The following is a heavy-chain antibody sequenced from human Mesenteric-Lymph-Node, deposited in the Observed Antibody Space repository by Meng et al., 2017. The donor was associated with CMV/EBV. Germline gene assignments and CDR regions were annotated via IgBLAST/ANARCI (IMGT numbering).Heavy chain of an antibody. J-gene: IGHJ4*02. CDR3: AKDAVIDGRSPRALDY. D-gene: IGHD2/OR15-2a*01. CDR2: ISGSGERT. CDR1: GFTFSSYE. V-gene: IGHV3-23*01. Sequence: GESLKISCAASGFTFSSYEMNWVRQAPGKGPEWGSSISGSGERTYYAESVKGRFTISRDNSKNTLNLQMNSLRAEDTAVYYCAKDAVIDGRSPRALDYWGLGTLVTVSS.